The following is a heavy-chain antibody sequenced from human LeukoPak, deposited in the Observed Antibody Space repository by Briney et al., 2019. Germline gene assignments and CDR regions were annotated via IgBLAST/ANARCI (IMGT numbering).Heavy chain of an antibody. CDR3: ARDMSDDSSGYYYGLDY. V-gene: IGHV3-21*01. CDR2: ISSSSSYI. J-gene: IGHJ4*02. D-gene: IGHD3-22*01. Sequence: GGSLRLSCAASGFIFTSYAMSWVRHTPGKGLEWVSSISSSSSYIYYADSVKGRFTISRDNAKNSLYLQMNSLRAEDTAVYYCARDMSDDSSGYYYGLDYWGQGTLVTVSS. CDR1: GFIFTSYA.